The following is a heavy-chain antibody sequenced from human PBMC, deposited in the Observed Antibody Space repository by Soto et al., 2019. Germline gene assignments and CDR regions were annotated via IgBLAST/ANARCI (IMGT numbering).Heavy chain of an antibody. CDR1: GFTFSSYG. J-gene: IGHJ4*02. V-gene: IGHV3-30*18. Sequence: QVQLVESGGGVVQPGRSLRLSCAASGFTFSSYGMHWVRQAPGKGLEWVAVISYDGSNKYYADSVKGRFTISRDNSKNTRYLQMNSLRAEDTAVYYCAKDSYCSGGSCSLDYWGQGTLVTVSS. CDR3: AKDSYCSGGSCSLDY. D-gene: IGHD2-15*01. CDR2: ISYDGSNK.